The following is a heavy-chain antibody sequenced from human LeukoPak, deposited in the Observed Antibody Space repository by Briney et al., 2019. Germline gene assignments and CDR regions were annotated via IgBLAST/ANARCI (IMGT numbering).Heavy chain of an antibody. Sequence: PGGSLRLSCAASVFTFSSYSMHWVRQAPGKGLEWVAVISYDGSNKYYADSVKGRFTISRDNSKNTLYLQMNSLRAEDTAVYYCASSTMVRGVIDDHWGQGTLVTVSS. CDR2: ISYDGSNK. CDR1: VFTFSSYS. V-gene: IGHV3-30-3*01. D-gene: IGHD3-10*01. CDR3: ASSTMVRGVIDDH. J-gene: IGHJ5*02.